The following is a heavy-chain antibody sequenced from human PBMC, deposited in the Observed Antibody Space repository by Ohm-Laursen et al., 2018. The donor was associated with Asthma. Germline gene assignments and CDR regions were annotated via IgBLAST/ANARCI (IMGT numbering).Heavy chain of an antibody. V-gene: IGHV3-23*01. CDR3: AIGEDDIGDSGWFEH. J-gene: IGHJ5*02. CDR2: ISGNGGRT. Sequence: SLRLSCTASGFTFSTYAMNWVRQAPGKGLEWVSDISGNGGRTKYADFVTGRFTISRDNSKNTLYLQMNSLRAEDTALYYCAIGEDDIGDSGWFEHWGQGTLVTVSP. CDR1: GFTFSTYA. D-gene: IGHD2-21*02.